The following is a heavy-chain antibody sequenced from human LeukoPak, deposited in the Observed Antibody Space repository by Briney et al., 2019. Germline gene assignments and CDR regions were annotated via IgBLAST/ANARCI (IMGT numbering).Heavy chain of an antibody. D-gene: IGHD3-9*01. CDR1: GGSISSSNW. CDR2: IYHSGST. CDR3: ARGGKGLRYFDWFRNWFDP. J-gene: IGHJ5*02. V-gene: IGHV4-4*02. Sequence: SETLSLTCAVSGGSISSSNWWSWVRQPPGKGLEWIGEIYHSGSTNYNPSLKSRVTISVDTSKNQFSLKLSSVTAADTAVYYCARGGKGLRYFDWFRNWFDPWGQGTLVTVSS.